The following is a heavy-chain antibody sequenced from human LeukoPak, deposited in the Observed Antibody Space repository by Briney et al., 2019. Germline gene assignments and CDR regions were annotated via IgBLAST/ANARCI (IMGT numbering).Heavy chain of an antibody. V-gene: IGHV4-38-2*02. J-gene: IGHJ4*02. CDR2: IYHSGST. D-gene: IGHD6-13*01. Sequence: SETLSLTCTVSGGSISSYYWGWIRQPPGKGLEWIGSIYHSGSTYYNPSLKSRVTISVDTSKNQFSLKLSSVTAADTAVYYCARLAAAGTLSFDYWGQGTLVTVSS. CDR1: GGSISSYY. CDR3: ARLAAAGTLSFDY.